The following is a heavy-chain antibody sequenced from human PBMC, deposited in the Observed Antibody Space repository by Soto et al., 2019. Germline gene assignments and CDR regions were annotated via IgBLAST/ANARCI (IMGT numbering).Heavy chain of an antibody. V-gene: IGHV3-64D*08. CDR1: GFTFSSYA. J-gene: IGHJ6*02. CDR3: VKEERITGTYPYYYYGMDV. CDR2: ISSNGGST. Sequence: GSLRLSCSASGFTFSSYAMHWVRQPPGKGLEYVSAISSNGGSTYYADSVKGRFTISRDNSKNTLYLQMSSLRAEDTAVYYCVKEERITGTYPYYYYGMDVWGQGTTVTVSS. D-gene: IGHD1-20*01.